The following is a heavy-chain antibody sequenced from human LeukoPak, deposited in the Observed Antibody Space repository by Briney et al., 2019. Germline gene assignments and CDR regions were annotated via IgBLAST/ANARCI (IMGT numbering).Heavy chain of an antibody. CDR3: ARDCRSTSCYHY. CDR2: ISDDGSNK. J-gene: IGHJ4*02. Sequence: PGRSLRPSCAASGFTFSNYAMHWVRQAPGKGLEWVAVISDDGSNKYYADSVKGRFTISRDNAKNSLYLQMNSLRAEDTAVYFCARDCRSTSCYHYWGQGTLVAVSS. V-gene: IGHV3-30*04. D-gene: IGHD2-2*01. CDR1: GFTFSNYA.